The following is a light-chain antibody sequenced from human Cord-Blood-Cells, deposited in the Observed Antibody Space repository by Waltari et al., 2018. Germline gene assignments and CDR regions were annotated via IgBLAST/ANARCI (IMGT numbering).Light chain of an antibody. CDR3: QSADSSGTWV. Sequence: SNELRQPPQLSVSPGQTARITCPGAELHKKCDDWYQQKPGQDPVLVIYKDSERPSGIPERFSGSSSGTTVTLTISGVQAEDEADYYCQSADSSGTWVFGGGTKLTVL. CDR2: KDS. J-gene: IGLJ3*02. CDR1: ELHKKC. V-gene: IGLV3-25*02.